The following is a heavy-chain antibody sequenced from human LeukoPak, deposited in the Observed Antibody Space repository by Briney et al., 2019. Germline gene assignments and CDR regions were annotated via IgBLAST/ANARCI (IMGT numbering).Heavy chain of an antibody. V-gene: IGHV3-66*01. D-gene: IGHD4-17*01. J-gene: IGHJ4*02. CDR1: GFTVSSNY. Sequence: GGSLRLSCAASGFTVSSNYMSWVRQAPGKGLEWVSVIYSGGSTYYADSVKGRFTISRDNSKNTLYLQMNSLRAEDTAVYYCARSTSPDYGPTWLYWGQGTLVTVSS. CDR2: IYSGGST. CDR3: ARSTSPDYGPTWLY.